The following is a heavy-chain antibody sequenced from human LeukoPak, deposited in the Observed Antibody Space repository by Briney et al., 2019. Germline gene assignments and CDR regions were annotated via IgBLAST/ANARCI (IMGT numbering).Heavy chain of an antibody. D-gene: IGHD5-24*01. Sequence: SETLSLTCTVSGGSISSSSYYWGWIRQPPGKGLEWIGEINPRGSTNYNPSLKSRVTLSADTSKNQFSLTLNSVTAADTAVYYCARRRLGYYFDYWGQGTLVTVSS. J-gene: IGHJ4*02. CDR1: GGSISSSSYY. CDR2: INPRGST. V-gene: IGHV4-39*01. CDR3: ARRRLGYYFDY.